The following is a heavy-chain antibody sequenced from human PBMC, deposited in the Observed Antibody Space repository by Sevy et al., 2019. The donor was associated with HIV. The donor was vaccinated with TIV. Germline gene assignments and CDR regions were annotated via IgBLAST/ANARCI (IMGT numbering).Heavy chain of an antibody. CDR2: LNWDSGSV. D-gene: IGHD6-19*01. J-gene: IGHJ4*02. V-gene: IGHV3-9*01. CDR3: VKDIGATGIAVVAN. CDR1: GFTFDDFA. Sequence: GGSLRLSCAASGFTFDDFAMHWVRQVPGKGLEWVSGLNWDSGSVAYPDSVKGRFTISRDNAKNALFLQMNSLRAEDTALYYCVKDIGATGIAVVANWGQGIQVTVSS.